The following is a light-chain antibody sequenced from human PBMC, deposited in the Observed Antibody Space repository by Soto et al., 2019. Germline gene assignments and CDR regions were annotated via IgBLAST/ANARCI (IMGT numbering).Light chain of an antibody. CDR2: EGI. J-gene: IGLJ2*01. Sequence: QSALTPPPSASGSPGQSVTISCSGTSRGLGGFDYVSWYQHHPGKAPRLMIYEGIKRPSWVPDRFSGSKSGNTASLTVSGLQAEDEGVYYCSAYAGGNNFVVFGGGTKLTVL. CDR3: SAYAGGNNFVV. CDR1: SRGLGGFDY. V-gene: IGLV2-8*01.